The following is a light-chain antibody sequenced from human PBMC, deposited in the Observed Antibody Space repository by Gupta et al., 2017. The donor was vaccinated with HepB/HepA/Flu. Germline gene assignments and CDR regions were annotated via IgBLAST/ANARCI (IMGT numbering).Light chain of an antibody. CDR3: CSYTSRRTV. V-gene: IGLV2-14*03. CDR2: DVS. CDR1: SSDIITYKY. J-gene: IGLJ3*02. Sequence: QSALTQPASVSGSPGQSITISCTGISSDIITYKYFSWYQHHPGKAPKVLMSDVSDRPSGVSDRFSGSKSATTAYLTISGLQAEDDSYYYSCSYTSRRTVFGGGTKLAVL.